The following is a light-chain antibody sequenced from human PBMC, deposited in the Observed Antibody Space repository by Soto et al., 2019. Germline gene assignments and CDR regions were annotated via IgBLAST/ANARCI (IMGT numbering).Light chain of an antibody. CDR1: ESVSSN. CDR3: QQYNNWPPIT. Sequence: VMTQSPATLPVSPWERATLSFMASESVSSNLAWYQQRPGQAPRLLIYGASTRATDTPVRFRGSGSGTEFTLTISSLQSEDFAVYYCQQYNNWPPITFGQGTRLEIK. CDR2: GAS. J-gene: IGKJ5*01. V-gene: IGKV3-15*01.